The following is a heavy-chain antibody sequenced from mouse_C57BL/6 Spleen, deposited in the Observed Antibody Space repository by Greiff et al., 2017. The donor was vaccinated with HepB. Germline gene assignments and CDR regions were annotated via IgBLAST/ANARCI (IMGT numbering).Heavy chain of an antibody. V-gene: IGHV1-55*01. Sequence: QVQLQQPGAELMKPGASVKMSCKASGYTFTSYWITWVKQRPGQGLEWIGDIYPGSGSTNYNEKFKSKATLTVDTSSSTAYMQLSSLTSEDAAVYYCARDGTGYFDYWGQGTTLTVSS. D-gene: IGHD4-1*01. CDR2: IYPGSGST. CDR3: ARDGTGYFDY. CDR1: GYTFTSYW. J-gene: IGHJ2*01.